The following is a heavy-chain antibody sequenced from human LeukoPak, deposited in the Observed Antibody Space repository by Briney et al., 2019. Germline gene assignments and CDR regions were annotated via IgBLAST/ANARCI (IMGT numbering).Heavy chain of an antibody. CDR3: ARDNWNYGSSMDV. J-gene: IGHJ6*02. V-gene: IGHV4-59*11. D-gene: IGHD1-7*01. CDR2: IYYSGST. Sequence: SETLSLTCTVSGGSISSHYWSWIRQPPGKGLEWIGYIYYSGSTNYNPSLKSRVTISVDTSKNQFSLKLSSVTAADTAVYYCARDNWNYGSSMDVWGQGTTVTVSS. CDR1: GGSISSHY.